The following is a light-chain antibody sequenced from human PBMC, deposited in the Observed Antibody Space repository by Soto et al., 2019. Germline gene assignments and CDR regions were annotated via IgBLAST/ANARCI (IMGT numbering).Light chain of an antibody. Sequence: SYELTQPPSVSVTPGKTARITCGENNIESKSVHWYQQKPGQAPVLVIYYDSDRPSGIPERFSGSNSGNTATLTISRVEAGDESDYYCQVWDSTSDHYVFGTGTKLTV. J-gene: IGLJ1*01. V-gene: IGLV3-21*04. CDR3: QVWDSTSDHYV. CDR1: NIESKS. CDR2: YDS.